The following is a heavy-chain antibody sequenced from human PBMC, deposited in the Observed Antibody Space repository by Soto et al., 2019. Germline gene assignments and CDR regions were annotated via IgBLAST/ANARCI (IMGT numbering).Heavy chain of an antibody. Sequence: QVQLVESGGGVVQPGRSLRLSCAASGFTFSSYAMHWVRQAPGKGLEWVAVISYDGSNRYYADSVKGRFTISRDNSKNRLYMQVDRPRVEATAVFDCGRDRGSGIAGYDGMDVWGQGTTVTVSS. CDR3: GRDRGSGIAGYDGMDV. J-gene: IGHJ6*02. CDR2: ISYDGSNR. D-gene: IGHD3-10*01. V-gene: IGHV3-30-3*01. CDR1: GFTFSSYA.